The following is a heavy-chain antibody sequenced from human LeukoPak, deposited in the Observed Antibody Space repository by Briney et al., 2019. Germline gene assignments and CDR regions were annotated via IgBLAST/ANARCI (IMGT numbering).Heavy chain of an antibody. CDR2: ISSSGADT. V-gene: IGHV3-64*04. CDR3: ARDPEVDVLRYFDWPSSFESYGMDV. J-gene: IGHJ6*02. CDR1: GFTFGVYA. D-gene: IGHD3-9*01. Sequence: GGSLRLSCSVSGFTFGVYALHWVRQAPGKGLEFVSAISSSGADTYYADSVKGRFTISRDNSKNTLYLQMNSLRAEDTAVYYCARDPEVDVLRYFDWPSSFESYGMDVWGQGTTVTVSS.